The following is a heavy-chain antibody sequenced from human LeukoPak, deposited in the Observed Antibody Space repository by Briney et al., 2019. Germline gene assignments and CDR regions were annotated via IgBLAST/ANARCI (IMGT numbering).Heavy chain of an antibody. D-gene: IGHD6-19*01. CDR1: GGSISSYY. V-gene: IGHV4-59*01. J-gene: IGHJ6*03. CDR2: IYYSGST. CDR3: ARDAPSYSSGWYGYMDV. Sequence: SETLSLTCTVSGGSISSYYWGWIRQPPGKGLEWIGYIYYSGSTNYNPSLKSRVTISVDTSKNQFSLKLSSVTAADTAVYYCARDAPSYSSGWYGYMDVWGKGTTVTISS.